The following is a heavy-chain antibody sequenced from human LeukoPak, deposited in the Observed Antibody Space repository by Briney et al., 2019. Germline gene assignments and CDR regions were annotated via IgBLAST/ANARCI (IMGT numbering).Heavy chain of an antibody. CDR1: GYSFTSYW. V-gene: IGHV5-51*01. CDR3: ARQMVVTAIPGWFDP. CDR2: IYPGDSDT. Sequence: GESLKISCKGSGYSFTSYWIGWVRQMPGKGLGWMGIIYPGDSDTRYSPSFQGQVTISADKSISTAYLQWSSLKASDTAMYYCARQMVVTAIPGWFDPWGQGTPVTVSS. J-gene: IGHJ5*02. D-gene: IGHD2-21*02.